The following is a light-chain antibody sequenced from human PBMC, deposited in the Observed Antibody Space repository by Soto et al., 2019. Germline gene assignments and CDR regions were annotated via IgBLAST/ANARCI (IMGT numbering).Light chain of an antibody. Sequence: EIVLTQSPATLSSFPVDRVKLYCRASQYINTRLAWYQHRPGQAPRLLIYQTSIRAAGIPARFSASGTGTDFTLTISDVQPEDFAVYYCHQRQSWPRTCGQGTKGDIK. CDR3: HQRQSWPRT. CDR1: QYINTR. J-gene: IGKJ1*01. CDR2: QTS. V-gene: IGKV3-11*01.